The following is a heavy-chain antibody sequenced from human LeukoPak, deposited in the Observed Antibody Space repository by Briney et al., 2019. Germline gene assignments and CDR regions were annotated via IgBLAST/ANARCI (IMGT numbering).Heavy chain of an antibody. CDR3: SRYGFVGADFDY. CDR1: GFTFGNYA. D-gene: IGHD1-26*01. J-gene: IGHJ4*02. V-gene: IGHV3-49*04. Sequence: QTGGSLRLTCTASGFTFGNYAVTWVRQAPGKGLEGVGFIRSKPYGRTAEYAASVQGRFTISRDDSKTIAYLQMNSLKTEDTAVYYCSRYGFVGADFDYWGRGTLVTVSS. CDR2: IRSKPYGRTA.